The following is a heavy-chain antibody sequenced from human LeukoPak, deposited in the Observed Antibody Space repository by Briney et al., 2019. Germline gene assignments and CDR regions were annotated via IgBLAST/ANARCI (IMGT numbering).Heavy chain of an antibody. J-gene: IGHJ3*01. Sequence: PGGSLRLSCAASGFTFSNAWMSWIRQPPGKGLEWIGYVYYSGSTNYNPSLKSRVTISVDTSKNQFSLRLSSVTTADTAVYYCATFRLGSDVFDFWGQGTMVTVSS. CDR2: VYYSGST. D-gene: IGHD3-16*01. V-gene: IGHV4-59*01. CDR3: ATFRLGSDVFDF. CDR1: GFTFSNAW.